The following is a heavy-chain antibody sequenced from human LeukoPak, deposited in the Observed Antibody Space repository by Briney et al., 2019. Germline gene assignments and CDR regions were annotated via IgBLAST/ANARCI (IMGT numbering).Heavy chain of an antibody. CDR2: IYYSGST. CDR3: ASGRITMVRGVIAFDI. Sequence: PSETLSLACVVYGGSFSGYYWSWIRQHPGKGLEWIGYIYYSGSTYYNPSLKSRVTISVDTSKNQFSLKLSSVTAADTAVYYCASGRITMVRGVIAFDIWGQGTMVTVSS. D-gene: IGHD3-10*01. V-gene: IGHV4-31*11. J-gene: IGHJ3*02. CDR1: GGSFSGYY.